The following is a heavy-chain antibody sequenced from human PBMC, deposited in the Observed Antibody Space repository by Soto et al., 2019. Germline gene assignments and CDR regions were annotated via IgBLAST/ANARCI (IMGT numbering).Heavy chain of an antibody. J-gene: IGHJ6*03. D-gene: IGHD2-15*01. Sequence: ASVKVSCKASGYTFTGYYMHWVRQAPGQGLEWMGWINPNSGGTNYAQKFQGWVTMTRDTSTSTAYMELSSLRSDDTAVYFCARDVWDCSGGSCYSPRRNYYYYYMDVWGKGTTVTVSS. CDR1: GYTFTGYY. CDR2: INPNSGGT. V-gene: IGHV1-2*04. CDR3: ARDVWDCSGGSCYSPRRNYYYYYMDV.